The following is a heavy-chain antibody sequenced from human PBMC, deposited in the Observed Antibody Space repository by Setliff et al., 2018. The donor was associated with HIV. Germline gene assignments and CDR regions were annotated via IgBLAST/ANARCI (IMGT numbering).Heavy chain of an antibody. CDR3: ARSRPYNSALDY. V-gene: IGHV3-48*03. J-gene: IGHJ4*02. Sequence: PGGSLRLSCAASGFTFSIYEMNWVRQAPGKGLEWVSYMTASGSTIYYADSVKGRFTVSRDNAKNSLYLQMNSLRAEDTAMYYCARSRPYNSALDYWGRGTLVTVSS. CDR2: MTASGSTI. D-gene: IGHD6-25*01. CDR1: GFTFSIYE.